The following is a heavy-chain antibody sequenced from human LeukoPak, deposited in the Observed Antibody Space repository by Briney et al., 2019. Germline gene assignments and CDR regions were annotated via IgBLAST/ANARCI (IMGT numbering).Heavy chain of an antibody. CDR2: ISSSSGDI. CDR3: VRDYGGSSGAFDL. CDR1: GFIFSSYA. V-gene: IGHV3-21*01. D-gene: IGHD4-23*01. Sequence: PGESLRLSCRASGFIFSSYALNWVRRAPGQGLEWVSSISSSSGDIYYTDSVKGRFTISRDNARKSLYLQMNSLRVEDTAVYYCVRDYGGSSGAFDLWGQETMETVSS. J-gene: IGHJ3*01.